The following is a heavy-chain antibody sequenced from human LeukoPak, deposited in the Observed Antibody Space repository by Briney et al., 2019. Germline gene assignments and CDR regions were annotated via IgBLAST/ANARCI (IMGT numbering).Heavy chain of an antibody. D-gene: IGHD2-15*01. V-gene: IGHV4-61*02. J-gene: IGHJ6*03. CDR1: GGSISSGSYY. Sequence: SQTLSLTCTVSGGSISSGSYYWRWIPQPPGRGLEWIGRIYTSGSTNYNPSLQSRVTISVDTSKNQFCLKLSSVTATDTAVYYCARDIGVVVAAQYYYYYMDVWGKGTTVTVSS. CDR3: ARDIGVVVAAQYYYYYMDV. CDR2: IYTSGST.